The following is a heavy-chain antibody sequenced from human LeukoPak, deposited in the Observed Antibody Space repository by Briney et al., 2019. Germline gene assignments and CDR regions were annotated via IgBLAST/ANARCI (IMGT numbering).Heavy chain of an antibody. V-gene: IGHV3-23*01. CDR2: ISGSGGST. D-gene: IGHD1-26*01. Sequence: GGSLRLSCAASGFTFSSYAMSWVRQAPGKGLEWVSAISGSGGSTYYADSVKGRFTISRDNSKNTPYLQMNSLRAEDTAVYHCAKDRSGSYSQGLDYWGQGTLVTVSS. CDR1: GFTFSSYA. CDR3: AKDRSGSYSQGLDY. J-gene: IGHJ4*02.